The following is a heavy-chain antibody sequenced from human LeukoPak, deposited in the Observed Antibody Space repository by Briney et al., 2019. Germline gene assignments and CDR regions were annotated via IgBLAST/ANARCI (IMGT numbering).Heavy chain of an antibody. CDR3: ARADQYNWNDRSNWFDP. CDR1: GGSISSYY. V-gene: IGHV4-59*01. CDR2: IYYSGST. Sequence: SETLSLTCTVSGGSISSYYWSLIRQPPGKGLEWIGDIYYSGSTNYNPSLKSRVTISVDTFKNQFSLKLSSVPAADTAVYYCARADQYNWNDRSNWFDPWGQGTLVPVSS. D-gene: IGHD1-20*01. J-gene: IGHJ5*02.